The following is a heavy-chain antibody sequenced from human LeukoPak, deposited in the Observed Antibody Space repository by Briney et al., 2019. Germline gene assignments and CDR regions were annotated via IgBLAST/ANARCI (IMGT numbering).Heavy chain of an antibody. J-gene: IGHJ3*02. CDR3: ARGPYSYDSSGAFDI. CDR2: INHSGST. D-gene: IGHD3-22*01. V-gene: IGHV4-34*01. CDR1: GGSFSGYY. Sequence: KPSETLSLTCAVYGGSFSGYYWSWIRQPPGKGPEWIGEINHSGSTNYNPSLKSRVTISVDTSKNQFSLKLSSVTAADTAVYFCARGPYSYDSSGAFDIWGQGTMVTVSS.